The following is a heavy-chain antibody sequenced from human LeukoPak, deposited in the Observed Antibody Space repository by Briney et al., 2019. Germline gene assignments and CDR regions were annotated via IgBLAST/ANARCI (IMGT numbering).Heavy chain of an antibody. D-gene: IGHD5-18*01. J-gene: IGHJ4*02. CDR2: IKQDGSEK. CDR3: ARDLSRIHLWSNPYFDY. Sequence: GGSLRLSSAAAGFTFCSYWMSGGRQAPGEGLEWVANIKQDGSEKYYVDSVKGRFTISRDNAKNSLYLQMNSLRAEDTAVYYCARDLSRIHLWSNPYFDYWGQGTLVTVSS. CDR1: GFTFCSYW. V-gene: IGHV3-7*01.